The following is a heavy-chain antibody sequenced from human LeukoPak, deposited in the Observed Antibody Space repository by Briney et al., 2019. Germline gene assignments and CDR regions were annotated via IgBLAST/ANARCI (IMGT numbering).Heavy chain of an antibody. V-gene: IGHV3-23*01. CDR1: GFPFSTYA. D-gene: IGHD2-15*01. CDR3: AKVYCSSGSCHTFDY. CDR2: ITGSGGFT. J-gene: IGHJ4*02. Sequence: GGSLRLSCAASGFPFSTYAMNWVRQAPGKGLEWVSVITGSGGFTQYADSVKGRFTISRDNSKNTVYLQMNSLRAEDTAVYYCAKVYCSSGSCHTFDYWGQGTLVTVSS.